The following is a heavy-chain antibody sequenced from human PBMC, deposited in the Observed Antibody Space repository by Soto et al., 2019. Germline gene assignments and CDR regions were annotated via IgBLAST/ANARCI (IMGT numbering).Heavy chain of an antibody. CDR2: VSHSGST. J-gene: IGHJ4*02. CDR1: GGSISSYY. CDR3: ARAKTSGYGDVYYFDY. V-gene: IGHV4-59*01. D-gene: IGHD4-17*01. Sequence: SETLSLTCTVSGGSISSYYWSWIRQPPGKGLEWIAYVSHSGSTNYNPSLKSRVTISADTSKNQLSLKLSSVTAADTAVYYCARAKTSGYGDVYYFDYWGQGTLVTVSS.